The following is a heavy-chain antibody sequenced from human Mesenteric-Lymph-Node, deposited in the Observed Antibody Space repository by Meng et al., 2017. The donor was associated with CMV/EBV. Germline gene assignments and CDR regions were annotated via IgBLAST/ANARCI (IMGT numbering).Heavy chain of an antibody. CDR3: ARDLSSHYYGSGKDV. Sequence: GGSLRLSCATSGFTFSIYEMNWVRQAPGKGLEWVSYISYSGSSKYYADSVKGRFTISRDNAKNSLFLQMNSLRAGDTAVYFCARDLSSHYYGSGKDVWGQGTTVTVSS. V-gene: IGHV3-48*03. CDR2: ISYSGSSK. D-gene: IGHD3-10*01. J-gene: IGHJ6*02. CDR1: GFTFSIYE.